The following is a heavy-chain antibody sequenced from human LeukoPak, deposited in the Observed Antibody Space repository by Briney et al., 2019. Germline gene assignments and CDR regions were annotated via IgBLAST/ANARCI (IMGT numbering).Heavy chain of an antibody. D-gene: IGHD6-19*01. J-gene: IGHJ4*02. V-gene: IGHV1-2*02. CDR3: ARGGMYGSGWLRDY. CDR2: INPNSGGT. Sequence: ASVKVSCKASGYTFTSYYMHWVRQSPGQGLEWMAWINPNSGGTNYAQKFQGRVTMTRDTSISTAYMELSRLRSDDTAVYYCARGGMYGSGWLRDYWGQGTLVTVSS. CDR1: GYTFTSYY.